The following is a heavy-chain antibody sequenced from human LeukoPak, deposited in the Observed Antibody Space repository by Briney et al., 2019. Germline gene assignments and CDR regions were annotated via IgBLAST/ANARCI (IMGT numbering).Heavy chain of an antibody. CDR2: ISGSGGST. Sequence: PGGSLRLSCAASGFTFSSYAMSWVRQAPGKGLEWVSAISGSGGSTYYADSVKGRFTISRDNSKNTLYLQMNSLRAEDTAVYYCAKVASRYYYDSSGYPDYWGQGTLVTVSS. V-gene: IGHV3-23*01. D-gene: IGHD3-22*01. J-gene: IGHJ4*02. CDR3: AKVASRYYYDSSGYPDY. CDR1: GFTFSSYA.